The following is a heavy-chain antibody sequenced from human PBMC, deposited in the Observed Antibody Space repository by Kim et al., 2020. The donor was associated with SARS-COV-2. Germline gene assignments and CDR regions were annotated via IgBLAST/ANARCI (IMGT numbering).Heavy chain of an antibody. Sequence: GGSLRLSCAASGFTFSSYGMHWVRQAPGKGLEWVAVISYDGSNKYYADSVKGRFTISRDNSKNTLYLQMNSLRAEDTAVYYCAKGFVRWELYPFDYWGQGTLVTVSS. D-gene: IGHD1-26*01. CDR3: AKGFVRWELYPFDY. CDR1: GFTFSSYG. V-gene: IGHV3-30*18. CDR2: ISYDGSNK. J-gene: IGHJ4*02.